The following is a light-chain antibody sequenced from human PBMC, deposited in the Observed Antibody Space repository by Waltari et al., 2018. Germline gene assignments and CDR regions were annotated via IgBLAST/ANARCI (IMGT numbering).Light chain of an antibody. J-gene: IGLJ3*02. CDR2: VNSDGSH. CDR1: SGHSSNI. V-gene: IGLV4-69*01. CDR3: QTGGHGTWV. Sequence: QLVLTQSPSASASLGASVKLTCTLDSGHSSNIIAWHQQKPEKGPRFLMKVNSDGSHTKGDGIPDRVSGSSSGPERYLTISSVQSEDEADYYCQTGGHGTWVFGGGTKLTVL.